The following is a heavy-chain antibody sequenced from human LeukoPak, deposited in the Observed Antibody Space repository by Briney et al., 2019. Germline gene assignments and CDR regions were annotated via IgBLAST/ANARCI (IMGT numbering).Heavy chain of an antibody. CDR2: ISAYNGNT. CDR3: ARAEDGPDSIRWYVGLRIIDY. V-gene: IGHV1-18*01. CDR1: GYTFTSYG. Sequence: GASVKVSCKASGYTFTSYGISWVRQAPGQGLEWMGWISAYNGNTNYAQKLQGRVTMTTDTSTSTAYMELRSLRSDDTAVYYCARAEDGPDSIRWYVGLRIIDYWGQGTLVTVSS. D-gene: IGHD6-13*01. J-gene: IGHJ4*02.